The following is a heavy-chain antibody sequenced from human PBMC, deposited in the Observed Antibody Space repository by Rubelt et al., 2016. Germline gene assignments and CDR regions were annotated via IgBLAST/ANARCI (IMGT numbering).Heavy chain of an antibody. CDR3: AREEAYYYGSGKYNWFDP. Sequence: GRFTISRDNSKNTLYLQMSSLRAEDTAVYYCAREEAYYYGSGKYNWFDPWGQGTLVTVSS. D-gene: IGHD3-10*01. J-gene: IGHJ5*02. V-gene: IGHV3-64D*06.